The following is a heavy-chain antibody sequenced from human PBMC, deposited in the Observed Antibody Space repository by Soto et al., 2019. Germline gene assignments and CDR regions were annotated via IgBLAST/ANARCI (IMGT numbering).Heavy chain of an antibody. CDR2: IYWDDDK. D-gene: IGHD2-21*02. J-gene: IGHJ6*02. Sequence: QITLKESGPTLVKPTQTLTLTCTFPGFSFSSIGEGVGWIRQPPGKALEWLALIYWDDDKRYSPSLKSRLTITNDTSKTPVVLTMTNMDPVDTATYYCVQSRCGGDCLQSYSSHSYYGLDVWGQGTTVTVSS. CDR1: GFSFSSIGEG. V-gene: IGHV2-5*02. CDR3: VQSRCGGDCLQSYSSHSYYGLDV.